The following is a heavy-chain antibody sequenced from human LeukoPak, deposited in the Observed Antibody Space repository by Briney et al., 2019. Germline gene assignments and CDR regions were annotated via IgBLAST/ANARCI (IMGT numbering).Heavy chain of an antibody. CDR3: AVLVATLGVDY. V-gene: IGHV1-58*01. Sequence: PVKVSCKASGFTFTSSAVQWVREARGQRLEWIGWIVVGSGNTNYAQKFQERVTITRDMSTSTAYMELSSLRSEDTAVYYCAVLVATLGVDYRGQGTLVTVSS. CDR1: GFTFTSSA. D-gene: IGHD5-12*01. CDR2: IVVGSGNT. J-gene: IGHJ4*02.